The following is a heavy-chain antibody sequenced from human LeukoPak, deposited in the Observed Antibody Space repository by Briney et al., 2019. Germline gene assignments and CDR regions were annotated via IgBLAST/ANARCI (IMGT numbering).Heavy chain of an antibody. V-gene: IGHV3-23*01. CDR1: GFTFSSYT. CDR2: IGGSIDNT. J-gene: IGHJ5*02. Sequence: PGGSLRLSCAASGFTFSSYTMTWVRQAPGMGLEWVSAIGGSIDNTYYADSVKGRFTISRDISKNTLYLQMNSLRAEDTAVYYCARGSGDIRGPFSDYFDPWGQGTLVTVSS. D-gene: IGHD3-10*01. CDR3: ARGSGDIRGPFSDYFDP.